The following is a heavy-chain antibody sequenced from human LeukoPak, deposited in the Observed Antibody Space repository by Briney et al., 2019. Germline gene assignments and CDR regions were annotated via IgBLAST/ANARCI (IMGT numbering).Heavy chain of an antibody. V-gene: IGHV4-34*01. Sequence: PSETLSLTCAVYGGSFSGYYWSWIRQPPGKGLEWIGEINHRGSTNYNPSLKSRVTISVDTSKNQFSLKLSSVTAADTAVYYCARELVTTVTNPPDYWGQGTLVTVSS. CDR1: GGSFSGYY. CDR2: INHRGST. J-gene: IGHJ4*02. CDR3: ARELVTTVTNPPDY. D-gene: IGHD4-11*01.